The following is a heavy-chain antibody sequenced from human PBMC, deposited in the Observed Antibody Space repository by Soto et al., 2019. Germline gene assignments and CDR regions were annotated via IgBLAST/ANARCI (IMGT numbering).Heavy chain of an antibody. CDR3: ATRSGDGYNYYYYGMDV. V-gene: IGHV1-24*01. CDR2: FDPEDGET. CDR1: GYTLTELS. J-gene: IGHJ6*02. D-gene: IGHD5-12*01. Sequence: AXVKVSCMVSGYTLTELSMHWVRQAPGKWLEWMGGFDPEDGETIYAQKFQGRVTMTEDTSTDTAYMELSSLRSEDTAVYYCATRSGDGYNYYYYGMDVWGQGTTVTVSS.